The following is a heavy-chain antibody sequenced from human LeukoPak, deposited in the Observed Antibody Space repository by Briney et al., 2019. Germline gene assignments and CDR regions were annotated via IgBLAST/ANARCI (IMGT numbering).Heavy chain of an antibody. Sequence: GGSLRLSCAASGFTFSSYIMNWVRQAPGKGLEWVSSISSSSSYIYYADSVKGRFTNSRDNAKNSLYLQMSSLRAEDTAVYYCASGNDFWTGYHFDYWGQGTLVTVSS. V-gene: IGHV3-21*01. J-gene: IGHJ4*02. CDR3: ASGNDFWTGYHFDY. D-gene: IGHD3/OR15-3a*01. CDR1: GFTFSSYI. CDR2: ISSSSSYI.